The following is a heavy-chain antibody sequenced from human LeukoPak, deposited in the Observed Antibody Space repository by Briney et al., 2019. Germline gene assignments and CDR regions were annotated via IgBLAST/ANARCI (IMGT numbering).Heavy chain of an antibody. Sequence: SVTVSCKASVYTFTGYYMHWVRQAPGQGLERVGWINPSSGGTNYAQKFQGRVPMTSDTSISRAYMELSRLRSDNTAVYFCARAGKHYYMDTWGKGTTVTVSS. CDR2: INPSSGGT. CDR3: ARAGKHYYMDT. J-gene: IGHJ6*03. V-gene: IGHV1-2*02. CDR1: VYTFTGYY.